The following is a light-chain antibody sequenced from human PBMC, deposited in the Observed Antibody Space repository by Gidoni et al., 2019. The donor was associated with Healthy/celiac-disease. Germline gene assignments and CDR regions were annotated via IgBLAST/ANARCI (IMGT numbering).Light chain of an antibody. J-gene: IGKJ5*01. CDR3: QQYYSTLGIT. CDR2: WAS. Sequence: DIVMIQSPDPLAVSLGERATINCKSSQSVLYSSNNKNYLVWYQQKPGQPPKLLIYWASTRESGVPDRFSGSGSGTDFTLTISSLQAEDVAVYYCQQYYSTLGITFGQGTRLEIK. V-gene: IGKV4-1*01. CDR1: QSVLYSSNNKNY.